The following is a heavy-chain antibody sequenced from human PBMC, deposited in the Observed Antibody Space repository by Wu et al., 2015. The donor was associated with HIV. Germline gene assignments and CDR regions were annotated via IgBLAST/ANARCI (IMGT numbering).Heavy chain of an antibody. V-gene: IGHV1-2*02. Sequence: QVQLLQSGAEVKKPGASVMVSCKASGYTFTDYYMYWVRQAPGQGLEWMGWINPNRGGTNYAQKFQGRVTMTRGSSISTAYMELSGLTSDDTAIYFCATDSRDYNDENGFSYYYFDHWGQGTLVTVSS. CDR3: ATDSRDYNDENGFSYYYFDH. D-gene: IGHD3-10*01. CDR2: INPNRGGT. J-gene: IGHJ4*02. CDR1: GYTFTDYY.